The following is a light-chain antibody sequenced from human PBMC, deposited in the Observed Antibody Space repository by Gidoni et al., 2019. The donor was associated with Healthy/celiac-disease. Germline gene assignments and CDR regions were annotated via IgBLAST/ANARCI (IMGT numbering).Light chain of an antibody. J-gene: IGKJ1*01. CDR3: QQYGSSPWT. Sequence: VFTQSPGTLSLSPGERATLSCRASQSVSSSYLAWYQQKPGQAPRLLIYGASSRATGIPDRFSGSGSGTDFTLTISRLEPEDVAVYYCQQYGSSPWTFGQXTKVEIK. CDR2: GAS. V-gene: IGKV3-20*01. CDR1: QSVSSSY.